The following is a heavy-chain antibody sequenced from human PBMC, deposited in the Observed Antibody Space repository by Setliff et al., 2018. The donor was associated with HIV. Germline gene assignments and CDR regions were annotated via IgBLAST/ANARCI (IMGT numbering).Heavy chain of an antibody. CDR1: GFRFSDYW. CDR3: LRGSIQVPGLDHMDV. Sequence: PGGSLRLSCGASGFRFSDYWMTWVRQAPGRGLESVANIKQDGSEKFYVDSVKGRFAISRESAKNSLYLQMSNLRPEDTGVYYCLRGSIQVPGLDHMDVCGKGTTVTVSS. J-gene: IGHJ6*03. D-gene: IGHD5-18*01. V-gene: IGHV3-7*01. CDR2: IKQDGSEK.